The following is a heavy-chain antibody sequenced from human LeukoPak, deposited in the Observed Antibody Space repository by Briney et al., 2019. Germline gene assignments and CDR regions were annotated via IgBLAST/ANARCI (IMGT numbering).Heavy chain of an antibody. CDR2: TSGSGSTI. CDR3: ARGGFNYDSYHFDY. Sequence: GGFLRLSCAASGFTFNTYAMNWVRQAPGKGLEWVSYTSGSGSTIYYADSVKGRFTISRDNAKNSLYLQMNSLRAEDTAVYYCARGGFNYDSYHFDYWGQGTLVTVSS. D-gene: IGHD5-18*01. J-gene: IGHJ4*02. CDR1: GFTFNTYA. V-gene: IGHV3-48*03.